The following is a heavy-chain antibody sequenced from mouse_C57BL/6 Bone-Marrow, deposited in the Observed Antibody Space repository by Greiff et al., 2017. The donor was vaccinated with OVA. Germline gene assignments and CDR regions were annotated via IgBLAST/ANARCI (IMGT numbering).Heavy chain of an antibody. CDR1: GYTFTNYW. Sequence: QVQLQQPGAELVRPGPSVKLSCKASGYTFTNYWMPWVKQRPGQGLEWIGLIAPSDSYINYKKKFKGRATLTVDPSSSTAYMHLSSLTSEDSAVYYCAHYGSRLYLHYWGQGTSLTVSS. CDR3: AHYGSRLYLHY. D-gene: IGHD1-1*01. J-gene: IGHJ2*02. V-gene: IGHV1-59*01. CDR2: IAPSDSYI.